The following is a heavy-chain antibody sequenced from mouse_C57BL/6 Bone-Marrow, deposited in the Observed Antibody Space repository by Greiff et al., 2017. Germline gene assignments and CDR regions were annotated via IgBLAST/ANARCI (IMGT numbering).Heavy chain of an antibody. J-gene: IGHJ4*01. V-gene: IGHV5-2*03. D-gene: IGHD2-3*01. CDR1: EYEFPSHD. Sequence: EVMLVESGGGLVQPGESLKLSCESNEYEFPSHDMSWVRKTPEKRLELVAAINSDGGSTYYPDTMERRFIISRDNTKKTLYLQMSSLRSENTSLYYCARQWDGYYPFYAMDYWGQGTSVTVSS. CDR3: ARQWDGYYPFYAMDY. CDR2: INSDGGST.